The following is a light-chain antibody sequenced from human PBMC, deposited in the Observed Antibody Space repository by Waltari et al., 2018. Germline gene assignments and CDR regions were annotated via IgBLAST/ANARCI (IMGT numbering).Light chain of an antibody. J-gene: IGLJ2*01. CDR3: QVWDSGSDHQV. CDR1: NLGSKD. CDR2: YDA. Sequence: SYVLTQPPSVSVAPGKTATITCGGDNLGSKDVHWYQHKAGQAPVLVMYYDAHRPSGVPERFSGSNSDNTATLTISLVEAGDEADYYCQVWDSGSDHQVFGGGTKLTVL. V-gene: IGLV3-21*04.